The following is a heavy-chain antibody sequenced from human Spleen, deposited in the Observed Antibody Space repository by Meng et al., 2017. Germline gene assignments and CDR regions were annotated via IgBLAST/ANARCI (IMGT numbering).Heavy chain of an antibody. CDR3: VRDENISLGKLFGDY. Sequence: VQRAHAGDEVKEPGASVMVSCTPSGHPFPAYYIHLVRQSPGQGFEWMGHIIPNSGDTLYAPKFPGRVSMTADTSIGTAYVELSGLRSDDTAIYYCVRDENISLGKLFGDYWGQGTLVTVSS. CDR2: IIPNSGDT. J-gene: IGHJ4*02. V-gene: IGHV1-2*06. CDR1: GHPFPAYY. D-gene: IGHD2-21*01.